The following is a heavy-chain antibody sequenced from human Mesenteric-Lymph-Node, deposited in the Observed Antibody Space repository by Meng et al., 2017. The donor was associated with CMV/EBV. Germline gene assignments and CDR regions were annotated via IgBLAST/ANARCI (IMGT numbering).Heavy chain of an antibody. CDR3: ARDIVGATTAADY. V-gene: IGHV1-2*02. Sequence: CKASGYTFTHYYIHWVRQAPGQGLEWMGWLNPNSGGTQYAPSFQGRVTVTRYTSLSTAYMELSSLKSDDTAVYYCARDIVGATTAADYWGQGTLVTVSS. D-gene: IGHD1-26*01. CDR1: GYTFTHYY. CDR2: LNPNSGGT. J-gene: IGHJ4*02.